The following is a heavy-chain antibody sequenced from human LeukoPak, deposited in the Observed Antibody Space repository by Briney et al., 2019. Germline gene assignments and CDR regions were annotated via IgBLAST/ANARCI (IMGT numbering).Heavy chain of an antibody. D-gene: IGHD3-10*01. V-gene: IGHV3-23*01. J-gene: IGHJ4*02. CDR3: AEDPAIVLLWFGESEDY. Sequence: PGGSLRLSCAASGFTFSSYAMSWVRQAPGKGLEWVSAISGSGGRTYYADSVKGRFTISRDNSKNTLYLQMNSLRAEDTAVYYCAEDPAIVLLWFGESEDYWGQGTLVTVSS. CDR2: ISGSGGRT. CDR1: GFTFSSYA.